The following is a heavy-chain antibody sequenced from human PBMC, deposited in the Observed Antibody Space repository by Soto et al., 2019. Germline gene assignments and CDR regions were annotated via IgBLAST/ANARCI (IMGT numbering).Heavy chain of an antibody. CDR3: ATPNWFDP. Sequence: PGGSLRLSCAASGFTFSSYAMHWVRQAPGKGLEWVAVISYDGSNKYYADSVKGRFTISRDNSKNTLYLQMNSLRAEDTAVYYCATPNWFDPWGQGTLVTVSS. V-gene: IGHV3-30-3*01. CDR1: GFTFSSYA. CDR2: ISYDGSNK. J-gene: IGHJ5*02.